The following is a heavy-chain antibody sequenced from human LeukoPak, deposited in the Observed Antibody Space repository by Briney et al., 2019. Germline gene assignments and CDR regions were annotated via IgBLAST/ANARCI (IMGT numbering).Heavy chain of an antibody. Sequence: GGSLRLSCAASGFTFSSYAMHWVRQAPGKGLEGVAVISSDGSNQYYADSVKGRFTISRDNSKNTLYLQMNSLRAEDTAVYYCAREGTDYGDFYFDYWGQGTLVTVSS. CDR1: GFTFSSYA. J-gene: IGHJ4*02. V-gene: IGHV3-30-3*01. D-gene: IGHD4-17*01. CDR2: ISSDGSNQ. CDR3: AREGTDYGDFYFDY.